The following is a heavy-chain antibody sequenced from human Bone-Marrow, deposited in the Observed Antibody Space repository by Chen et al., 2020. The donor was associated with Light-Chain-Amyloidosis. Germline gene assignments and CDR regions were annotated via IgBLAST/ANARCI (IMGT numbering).Heavy chain of an antibody. CDR2: IYTTGST. CDR1: DGSITSGVYY. J-gene: IGHJ4*02. V-gene: IGHV4-61*02. CDR3: TRDAITSGGVVVPDS. D-gene: IGHD3-16*02. Sequence: QVQLQESGPRLVKPSQTLTLTCTVSDGSITSGVYYWNWIRQPAGKGLEWIGHIYTTGSTKYNTSLRSRLTISIDTSKSQFSLRLASVTAADTAIYYCTRDAITSGGVVVPDSWGQGTLVTVSS.